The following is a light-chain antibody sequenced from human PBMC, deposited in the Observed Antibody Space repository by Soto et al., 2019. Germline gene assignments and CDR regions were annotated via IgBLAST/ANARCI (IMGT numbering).Light chain of an antibody. Sequence: QSVLTQPASVSGSPGQSITISCTGTSSDVGYYNYVSWYQQHPGKAPKLMIYEVTNRPSGVSNRFSGSKSGNTASLTISGLLAEDEADYYCSSYTSSSTLVVFGGGTK. V-gene: IGLV2-14*01. J-gene: IGLJ2*01. CDR2: EVT. CDR1: SSDVGYYNY. CDR3: SSYTSSSTLVV.